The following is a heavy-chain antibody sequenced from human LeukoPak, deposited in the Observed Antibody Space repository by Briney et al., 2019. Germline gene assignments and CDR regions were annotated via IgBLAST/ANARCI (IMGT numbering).Heavy chain of an antibody. CDR2: ISSSSSYI. J-gene: IGHJ4*02. V-gene: IGHV3-21*01. Sequence: GGSLRLSCAASGFTFSSYSMNWVRQAPGKGLEWVSSISSSSSYIYYANSVKGRFTISRDNAKNSLYLQMNSLRAEDTAVYYCARVAVAGFDYWGQGTLVTVSS. CDR1: GFTFSSYS. CDR3: ARVAVAGFDY. D-gene: IGHD6-19*01.